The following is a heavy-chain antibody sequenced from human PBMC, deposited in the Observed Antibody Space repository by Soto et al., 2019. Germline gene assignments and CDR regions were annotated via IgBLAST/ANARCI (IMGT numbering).Heavy chain of an antibody. CDR3: AGCVMGPDIGNYHYGMDV. Sequence: QVQLVQSGAEVKKPGSSVKVSCKASGGAFSDYAFSWVRQAPGQGLEWLGGIMPIFRAPDYAQKFQGRVKITADELAKKAYMEMNNLRAEGTAVYYCAGCVMGPDIGNYHYGMDVWVQGTTVTVS. V-gene: IGHV1-69*12. CDR1: GGAFSDYA. D-gene: IGHD2-15*01. CDR2: IMPIFRAP. J-gene: IGHJ6*02.